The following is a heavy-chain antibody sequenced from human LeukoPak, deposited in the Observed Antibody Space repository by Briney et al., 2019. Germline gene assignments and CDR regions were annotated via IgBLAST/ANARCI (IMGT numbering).Heavy chain of an antibody. V-gene: IGHV3-49*03. CDR3: TREGTQLWELLDY. CDR2: IRSKAFGGTT. CDR1: GFTFGDYA. Sequence: GGSLRLSCSASGFTFGDYAMSWFRQAPGKGLEWVGFIRSKAFGGTTEYAASVKGRFTISRDDSKSIAYLQMNSLNTEDTAVYYCTREGTQLWELLDYWGQGTLVTVSS. J-gene: IGHJ4*02. D-gene: IGHD1-26*01.